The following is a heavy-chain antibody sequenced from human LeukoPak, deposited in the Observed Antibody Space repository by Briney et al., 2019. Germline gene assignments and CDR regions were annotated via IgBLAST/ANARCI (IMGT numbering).Heavy chain of an antibody. J-gene: IGHJ5*02. D-gene: IGHD2-2*01. V-gene: IGHV4-59*01. CDR3: ARARSVVRLDWFDP. CDR2: IYYSGST. Sequence: PSETLSLTCTVSGGSISIYYWSWIRQPPGKGLEWIGYIYYSGSTNYNPSLKSRVTISVDTSKNQFSLKLSSVTAADTAVDYCARARSVVRLDWFDPWGQGTLVTVSS. CDR1: GGSISIYY.